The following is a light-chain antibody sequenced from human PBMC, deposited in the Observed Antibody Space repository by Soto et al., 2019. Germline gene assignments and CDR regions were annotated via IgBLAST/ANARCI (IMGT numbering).Light chain of an antibody. V-gene: IGLV2-14*01. CDR1: SSDVGSYNY. CDR2: ASN. Sequence: QSALTQPASVSGSPGQSITISCTGTSSDVGSYNYVSWYQHHPGKAPRLMIYASNSRPSGVSHRFSGSRSGNTASLTISGLQAEDEADYYCSSYTSGTTLYVFGTGTKVTVL. CDR3: SSYTSGTTLYV. J-gene: IGLJ1*01.